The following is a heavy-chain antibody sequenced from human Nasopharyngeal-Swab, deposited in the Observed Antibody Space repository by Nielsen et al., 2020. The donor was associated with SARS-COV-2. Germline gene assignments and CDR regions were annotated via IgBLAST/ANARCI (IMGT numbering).Heavy chain of an antibody. CDR2: IWYDGSNK. J-gene: IGHJ6*03. CDR3: ARDFNWGYYYYYYMDV. V-gene: IGHV3-33*01. CDR1: GFTFSSYG. D-gene: IGHD7-27*01. Sequence: GASLQISCAASGFTFSSYGMHWVRQAPGKGLEWVAVIWYDGSNKYYADSVKGRFTISRDNSKNTLYLQMNSLRAEDTAVYYCARDFNWGYYYYYYMDVWGKGTTVTVSS.